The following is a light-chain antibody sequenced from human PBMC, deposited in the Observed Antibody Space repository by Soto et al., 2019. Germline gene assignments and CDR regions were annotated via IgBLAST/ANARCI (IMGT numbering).Light chain of an antibody. Sequence: EVVMTQSPATLSVYPGERATLSCRASESVSTNLAWYQQRPGQAPRLVIYGASTRATGIPARFSGGGSGTEFTLTISSLQSEDFAVYYCQQYHSWPPITFGQGTRLEIK. V-gene: IGKV3-15*01. CDR3: QQYHSWPPIT. J-gene: IGKJ5*01. CDR1: ESVSTN. CDR2: GAS.